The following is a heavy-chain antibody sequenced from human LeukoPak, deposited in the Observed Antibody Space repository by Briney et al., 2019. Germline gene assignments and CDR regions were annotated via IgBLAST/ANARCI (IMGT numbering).Heavy chain of an antibody. Sequence: PSQTLSLTCAVSGGSISSGGYSWSWIRQPPGKGLEWIGYIYHSGSTYYNPSLKSRVTISVDRSKNQFSLKLSSVTAADTAVYYCASSEDCGGDCYGYWGQGTLVTVSS. CDR2: IYHSGST. CDR1: GGSISSGGYS. V-gene: IGHV4-30-2*01. CDR3: ASSEDCGGDCYGY. J-gene: IGHJ4*02. D-gene: IGHD2-21*01.